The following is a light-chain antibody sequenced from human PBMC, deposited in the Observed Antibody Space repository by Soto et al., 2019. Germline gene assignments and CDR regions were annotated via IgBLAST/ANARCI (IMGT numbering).Light chain of an antibody. J-gene: IGKJ5*01. CDR3: QQTYSTPIT. CDR1: QTISSY. Sequence: DIQMTQSPSSLSASVGDRVTITCRASQTISSYLNWYQQRPGKAPNLLIYASSSLKSGVPPRFSGSGSGKDFTLTISILQPEDFASYYCQQTYSTPITFGQGTRVEIK. V-gene: IGKV1-39*01. CDR2: ASS.